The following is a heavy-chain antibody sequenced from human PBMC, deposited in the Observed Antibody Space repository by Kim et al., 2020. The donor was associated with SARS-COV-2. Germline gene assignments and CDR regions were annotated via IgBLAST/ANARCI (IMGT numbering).Heavy chain of an antibody. Sequence: SRVTISVDTSKNQFSLKLSSVTAADTAVYYCASFVEHYDSSGYYLHNYFDYWGQGTLVTVSS. J-gene: IGHJ4*02. CDR3: ASFVEHYDSSGYYLHNYFDY. V-gene: IGHV4-59*01. D-gene: IGHD3-22*01.